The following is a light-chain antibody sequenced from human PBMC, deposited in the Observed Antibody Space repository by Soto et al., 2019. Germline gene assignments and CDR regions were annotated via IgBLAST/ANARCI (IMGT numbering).Light chain of an antibody. Sequence: GDRVTISCRASQRVTSWLAWYQQKPGKAPKLLIYKASSLESGVPSRFSGSGSGTEFTLTISGLQPDDFATYYCQQYNSYPWTFGQGTKVEIK. J-gene: IGKJ1*01. V-gene: IGKV1-5*03. CDR2: KAS. CDR3: QQYNSYPWT. CDR1: QRVTSW.